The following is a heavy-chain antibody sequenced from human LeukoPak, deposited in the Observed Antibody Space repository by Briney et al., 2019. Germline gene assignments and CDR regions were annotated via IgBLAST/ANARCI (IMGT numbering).Heavy chain of an antibody. V-gene: IGHV1-3*01. CDR3: ATSSPIQSRAYVY. CDR2: INAGNGNA. CDR1: GYTFSSYA. J-gene: IGHJ4*02. D-gene: IGHD3-10*02. Sequence: ASVKVSCKAYGYTFSSYAMHWVRQAPGQGLEWMGWINAGNGNAKYSQKFQGRVTITRDTSASTAYMDLSSLRSEDTATYCCATSSPIQSRAYVYWGQGTLVTVSS.